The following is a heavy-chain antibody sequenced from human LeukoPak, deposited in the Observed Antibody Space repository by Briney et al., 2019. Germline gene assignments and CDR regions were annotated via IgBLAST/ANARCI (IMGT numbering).Heavy chain of an antibody. CDR1: GFTFSSYE. V-gene: IGHV3-48*03. CDR3: AKEQGGGKPFDY. D-gene: IGHD2-15*01. J-gene: IGHJ4*02. CDR2: ISSSGSTI. Sequence: GGSLRLSCAASGFTFSSYEMNWVRQAPGKGLEWVSYISSSGSTIYYADSVKGRFTISRDNSKNTLYLQMNSLRAGDTAIYYCAKEQGGGKPFDYWGRGTLVTVSS.